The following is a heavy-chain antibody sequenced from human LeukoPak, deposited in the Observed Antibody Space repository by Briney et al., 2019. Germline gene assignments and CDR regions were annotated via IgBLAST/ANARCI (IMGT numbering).Heavy chain of an antibody. D-gene: IGHD3-3*01. CDR3: AREATIFGVVIIAWFDP. J-gene: IGHJ5*02. V-gene: IGHV1-46*01. Sequence: GASVKVSCKASGYTFTSYYMYWVRQAPGQGLEWMGIINPSGGSTSYAQKFQGRVTMTRDTSTSTVYMELSRLRSDDTAVYYCAREATIFGVVIIAWFDPWGQGTLVTVSS. CDR1: GYTFTSYY. CDR2: INPSGGST.